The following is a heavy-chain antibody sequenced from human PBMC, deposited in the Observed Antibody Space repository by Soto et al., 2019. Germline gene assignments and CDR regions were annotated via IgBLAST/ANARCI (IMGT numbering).Heavy chain of an antibody. D-gene: IGHD3-22*01. V-gene: IGHV1-18*01. Sequence: ASVKVSFKASGYTFTSYGISWVRQAPGQGLEWMGWVSAYNGNTNYAQKLQGRVTMTTDTSTSTAYMELRSLRSEDTAVYYCAAVPYYYDTSGTYFDYWGQGTLVTVSS. CDR3: AAVPYYYDTSGTYFDY. J-gene: IGHJ4*02. CDR2: VSAYNGNT. CDR1: GYTFTSYG.